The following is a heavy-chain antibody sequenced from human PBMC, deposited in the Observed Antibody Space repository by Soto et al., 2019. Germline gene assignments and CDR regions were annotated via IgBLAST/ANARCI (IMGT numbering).Heavy chain of an antibody. CDR2: IYYSGTT. J-gene: IGHJ2*01. CDR3: ARGGWSLDL. Sequence: QVQLQESGPGLVKPSETLSLTCTVSGGSINNYYWSWIRQPPGKGLKWVGYIYYSGTTDYNPSLKSRVAISVDTSQNQFSLHLYSVTAADTAVYFCARGGWSLDLWGRGTLVTVSS. CDR1: GGSINNYY. V-gene: IGHV4-59*12.